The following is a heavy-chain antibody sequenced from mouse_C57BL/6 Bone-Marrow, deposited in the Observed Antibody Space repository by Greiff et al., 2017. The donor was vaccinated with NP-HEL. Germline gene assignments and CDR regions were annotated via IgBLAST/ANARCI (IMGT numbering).Heavy chain of an antibody. CDR1: GYTFTSYG. Sequence: QVQLQQSGAELARPGASVKLSCKASGYTFTSYGISWVKQRTGQGLEWIGEIYPRSGNTYYNEKFKGKATLTADKSSSTAYMELRSLTSEDSAVYFCARPIYDGYYGFDVWGTGTTVTVSS. CDR2: IYPRSGNT. CDR3: ARPIYDGYYGFDV. V-gene: IGHV1-81*01. D-gene: IGHD2-3*01. J-gene: IGHJ1*03.